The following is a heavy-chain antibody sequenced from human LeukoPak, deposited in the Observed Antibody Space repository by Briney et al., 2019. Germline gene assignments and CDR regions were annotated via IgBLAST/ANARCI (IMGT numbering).Heavy chain of an antibody. V-gene: IGHV4-34*01. J-gene: IGHJ4*02. CDR3: ERGPYSSDAGY. CDR1: GGSLPSYY. CDR2: ISHTGHT. D-gene: IGHD6-25*01. Sequence: SETLSLTCAVSGGSLPSYYWSWIRQPPGKGLEWIGEISHTGHTNYNPSLKSRVTMSVETSKNQLSLILSSVTAADTAVYYCERGPYSSDAGYWGQGTLVTVSS.